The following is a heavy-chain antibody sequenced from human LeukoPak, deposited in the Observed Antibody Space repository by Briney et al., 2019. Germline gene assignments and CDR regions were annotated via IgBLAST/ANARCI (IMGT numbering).Heavy chain of an antibody. J-gene: IGHJ6*02. V-gene: IGHV1-46*01. CDR2: INPSGGST. Sequence: GASVKVSCKASGYTFTSHYMHWVRQAPGQGLEWMGIINPSGGSTSYAQKFQGRVTMTRDTSTSTVYMELSSLRSEDTAVYYCARTFGSSGYHYYYYGMDVWGQGTTVTVSS. CDR3: ARTFGSSGYHYYYYGMDV. CDR1: GYTFTSHY. D-gene: IGHD3-22*01.